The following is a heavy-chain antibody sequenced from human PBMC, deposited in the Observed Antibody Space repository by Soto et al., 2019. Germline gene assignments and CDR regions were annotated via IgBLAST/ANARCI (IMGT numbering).Heavy chain of an antibody. CDR1: GFTFRSYG. J-gene: IGHJ6*02. CDR3: TKDHYMDI. CDR2: ISYDGRNT. V-gene: IGHV3-30*18. Sequence: PGGSLRLSCAASGFTFRSYGMYWVRQAPGKGLEWLTAISYDGRNTYYGDSVKGRFTISRDNAKNTVYLQMNSLRLEDMGVYYCTKDHYMDIWGQGPPVT.